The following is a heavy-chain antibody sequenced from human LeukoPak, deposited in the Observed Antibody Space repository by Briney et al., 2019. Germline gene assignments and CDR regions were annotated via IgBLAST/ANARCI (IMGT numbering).Heavy chain of an antibody. CDR3: ARVPYYYGSGSSPPHFDY. D-gene: IGHD3-10*01. V-gene: IGHV3-21*01. J-gene: IGHJ4*02. CDR1: GFTFSSYS. Sequence: GGSLRLSCAASGFTFSSYSMTWVRQAPGKGLERVSSISSSSSYVYYADSVKGRFTISRDNAKNSLYLQMNSLRAEDTAVYYCARVPYYYGSGSSPPHFDYWGQGTLVTVSS. CDR2: ISSSSSYV.